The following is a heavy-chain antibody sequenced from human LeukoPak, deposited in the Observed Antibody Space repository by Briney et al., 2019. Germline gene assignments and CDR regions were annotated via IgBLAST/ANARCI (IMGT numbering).Heavy chain of an antibody. J-gene: IGHJ3*02. Sequence: ASETLSLTCTVSGGSISSYDWSWIRQPPGKGLEWVGYIYYGGSTNYNPSLKSRVTISVDTSKNQFSLKLSSVTAADTAVYFCARQAWYYDRSAFDIWGQGTMVTVSS. CDR3: ARQAWYYDRSAFDI. V-gene: IGHV4-59*08. CDR2: IYYGGST. D-gene: IGHD3-22*01. CDR1: GGSISSYD.